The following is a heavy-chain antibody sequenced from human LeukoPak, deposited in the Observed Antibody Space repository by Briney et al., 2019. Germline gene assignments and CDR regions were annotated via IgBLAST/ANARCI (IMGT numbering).Heavy chain of an antibody. CDR2: ISWNSGSI. J-gene: IGHJ4*02. D-gene: IGHD3-22*01. CDR3: AKEWGDYYYDSSGYSD. CDR1: GFTFDDYA. Sequence: GRSLRLSCAASGFTFDDYAMHWVRQAPGKGLEWVSGISWNSGSIGYADSVKGRFTISRDNAKNSLYLQMNSLRAEDTALYYCAKEWGDYYYDSSGYSDWGQGTLVTVSS. V-gene: IGHV3-9*01.